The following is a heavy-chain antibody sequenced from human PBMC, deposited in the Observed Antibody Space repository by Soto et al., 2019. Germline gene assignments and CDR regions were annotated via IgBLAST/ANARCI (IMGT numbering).Heavy chain of an antibody. CDR1: GYTFTGHY. Sequence: ASVKVSCKASGYTFTGHYIHWVRQAPEQGPEWMGEIGPESGATRYARKFQGRVTMTRDMSITTVYMELNNLSPDDTAVYYCGRGRSGQIVVFYWGQGTPVTVSS. V-gene: IGHV1-2*02. CDR2: IGPESGAT. J-gene: IGHJ4*02. CDR3: GRGRSGQIVVFY. D-gene: IGHD5-12*01.